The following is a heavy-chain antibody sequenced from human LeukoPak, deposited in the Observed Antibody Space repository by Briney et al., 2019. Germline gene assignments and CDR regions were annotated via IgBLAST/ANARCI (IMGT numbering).Heavy chain of an antibody. D-gene: IGHD2-8*01. CDR3: AKDIVLMVYAIQNWYFDL. V-gene: IGHV3-23*01. CDR2: RSGNGGST. J-gene: IGHJ2*01. Sequence: PGGSLRLSCAASGFTFSSYAMSLVRQAAGKGLEWVSARSGNGGSTYYADSVKGRFTISRDNSKNTLYLQMNSLRAEDTAVYYCAKDIVLMVYAIQNWYFDLWGRGTLVTVSS. CDR1: GFTFSSYA.